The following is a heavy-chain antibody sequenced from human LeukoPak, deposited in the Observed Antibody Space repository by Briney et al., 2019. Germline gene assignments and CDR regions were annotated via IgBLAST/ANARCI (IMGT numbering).Heavy chain of an antibody. D-gene: IGHD1-26*01. CDR3: AKPSGSYDHFDY. CDR1: GFTFSNYD. CDR2: ISYDGSNK. Sequence: GGSLRLSCAASGFTFSNYDMHWVRQAPGKGLEWVALISYDGSNKYYVDSVKGRFTISRDNSKNMLSLQMNSLRAEDTGVYYCAKPSGSYDHFDYWGQGTLVTVAS. V-gene: IGHV3-30*18. J-gene: IGHJ4*02.